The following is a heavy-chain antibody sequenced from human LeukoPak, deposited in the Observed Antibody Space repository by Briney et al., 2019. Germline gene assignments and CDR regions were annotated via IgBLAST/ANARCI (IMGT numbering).Heavy chain of an antibody. CDR2: ISSSGSTI. J-gene: IGHJ4*02. V-gene: IGHV3-48*01. CDR1: GFTFSDYS. CDR3: ARETRRGTNFDY. Sequence: GGSLRLSCAASGFTFSDYSMNWVRQAPGKGLEWVSFISSSGSTIYYADSVKGRFTISRDNAQNSVYLQMNSLRAEDTAVYYCARETRRGTNFDYWGQGTQVTVSS.